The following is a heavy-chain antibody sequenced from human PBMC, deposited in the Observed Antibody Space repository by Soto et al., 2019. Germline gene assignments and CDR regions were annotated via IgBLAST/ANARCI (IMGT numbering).Heavy chain of an antibody. CDR3: ASSGNTFEPVV. CDR2: MHSTGTS. CDR1: GAFVSGSF. V-gene: IGHV4-59*02. Sequence: SETLSLTCSVSGAFVSGSFWSWIRQPPGKGLEYIGFMHSTGTSNYNSSLKSRVSVSVDTSKNQISLNLKSVTAEDTAVYYCASSGNTFEPVVW. D-gene: IGHD2-2*02. J-gene: IGHJ3*01.